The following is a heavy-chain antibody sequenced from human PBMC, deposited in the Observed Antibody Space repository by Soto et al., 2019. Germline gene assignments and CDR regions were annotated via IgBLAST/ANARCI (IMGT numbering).Heavy chain of an antibody. Sequence: GGSLRLSCAASGFTFSSYDMHWVRQATGKGLEWVSAIGTAGDTYYPGSVKGRFTISRENAKNSLYLQMNSLRAGDTAVYYCARGSIGRSNHRSYWYFDLWGRGTLVTVS. CDR1: GFTFSSYD. V-gene: IGHV3-13*01. D-gene: IGHD2-2*01. CDR3: ARGSIGRSNHRSYWYFDL. J-gene: IGHJ2*01. CDR2: IGTAGDT.